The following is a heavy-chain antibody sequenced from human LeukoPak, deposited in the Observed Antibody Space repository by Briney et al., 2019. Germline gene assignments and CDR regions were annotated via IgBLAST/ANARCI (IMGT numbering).Heavy chain of an antibody. J-gene: IGHJ4*02. D-gene: IGHD6-19*01. Sequence: GGSLRLSCAASGFTFDDYDMHWVRHAPGKGLEWVPGISWNSGSIGYADSVKGRFTIPRDNAKNSLYLQMNSLRAEDTALYYCAKARRGGWYQSPFDYWGQGTLVTVSS. CDR3: AKARRGGWYQSPFDY. V-gene: IGHV3-9*01. CDR2: ISWNSGSI. CDR1: GFTFDDYD.